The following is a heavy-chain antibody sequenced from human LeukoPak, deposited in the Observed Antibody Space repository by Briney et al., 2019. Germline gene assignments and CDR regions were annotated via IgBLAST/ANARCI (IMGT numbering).Heavy chain of an antibody. J-gene: IGHJ4*02. CDR1: GFTFSSYA. Sequence: PGGSLRLSCAASGFTFSSYAMSWVRQAPGKGLEWVSAVSGSGGSTNYADSVKGRFTISRDNSKNTLYLQMNSLRAEDTAVYHCAKKRSGYYTMYSGSYLFDYWGRGTLVTVSS. D-gene: IGHD1-26*01. CDR2: VSGSGGST. V-gene: IGHV3-23*01. CDR3: AKKRSGYYTMYSGSYLFDY.